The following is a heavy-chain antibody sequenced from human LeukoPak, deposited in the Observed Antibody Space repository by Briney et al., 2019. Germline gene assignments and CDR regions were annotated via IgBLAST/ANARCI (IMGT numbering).Heavy chain of an antibody. Sequence: TGGSLRLSCAASGFTFSSYSMNWVRQAPGKGLEWVSSISSSSSYIYYADSVKGRFTISRDNAKNSLYLQMNSLRAEDTAVYYCARDPGYSSSPEYFDYWGQGTLVTVSS. J-gene: IGHJ4*02. CDR1: GFTFSSYS. CDR3: ARDPGYSSSPEYFDY. D-gene: IGHD6-13*01. V-gene: IGHV3-21*01. CDR2: ISSSSSYI.